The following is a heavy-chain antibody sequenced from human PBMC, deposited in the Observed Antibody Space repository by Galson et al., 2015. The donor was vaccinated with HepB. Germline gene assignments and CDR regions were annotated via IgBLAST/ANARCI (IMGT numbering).Heavy chain of an antibody. D-gene: IGHD3-22*01. CDR1: GGSISSGGYY. CDR3: ARAYYYDSSGYYPYWYFDL. V-gene: IGHV4-31*03. J-gene: IGHJ2*01. Sequence: TLSLTCTVSGGSISSGGYYWSWIRQHPGKGLEWIGYIYYSGSTYYNPSLKSRVTISVDTSKNQFSLKLSSVTAADTAVYYCARAYYYDSSGYYPYWYFDLWGRGTLVTVSS. CDR2: IYYSGST.